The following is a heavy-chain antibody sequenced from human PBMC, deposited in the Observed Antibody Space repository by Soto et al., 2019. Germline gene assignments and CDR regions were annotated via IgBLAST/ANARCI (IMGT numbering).Heavy chain of an antibody. CDR3: ARSVAVPGAHIDY. CDR2: VYYTWST. J-gene: IGHJ4*02. V-gene: IGHV4-59*01. Sequence: KSSETLSLTCSVSGGSISGSYWSWIRQSPGKGLEWLGYVYYTWSTNYSPSLRSRVSISVDTSKNEFSLRLSSVTAADTAVYFCARSVAVPGAHIDYWGQGTQVTVSS. CDR1: GGSISGSY. D-gene: IGHD6-19*01.